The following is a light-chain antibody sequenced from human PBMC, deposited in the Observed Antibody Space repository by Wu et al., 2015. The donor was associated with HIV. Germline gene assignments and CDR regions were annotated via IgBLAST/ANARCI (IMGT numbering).Light chain of an antibody. CDR3: QQRSNWPPVFT. J-gene: IGKJ3*01. CDR1: QSLSSY. Sequence: EIVLTQSPVTLSLSPGERATLSCRASQSLSSYLAWYQQKPGQAPRLLIYDASNRATGIPARFSGSGSGTDFTPTISSLEPEDFAVYYCQQRSNWPPVFTFGPGTKVDIK. CDR2: DAS. V-gene: IGKV3-11*01.